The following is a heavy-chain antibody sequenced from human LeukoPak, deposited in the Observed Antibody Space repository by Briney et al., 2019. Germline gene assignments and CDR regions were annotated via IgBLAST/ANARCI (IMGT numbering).Heavy chain of an antibody. V-gene: IGHV3-23*01. CDR2: FSGNSGTT. CDR3: ANSMITFGGVIVKMGAFDI. D-gene: IGHD3-16*02. Sequence: GGSLRLSCAASGFTFSSYAMSWVRQAPGKGLEWLSAFSGNSGTTYYADSVKGRFTISRDNSKNTLYLQMNSLRAEDTAVYYCANSMITFGGVIVKMGAFDIWGQGTMVTVSS. J-gene: IGHJ3*02. CDR1: GFTFSSYA.